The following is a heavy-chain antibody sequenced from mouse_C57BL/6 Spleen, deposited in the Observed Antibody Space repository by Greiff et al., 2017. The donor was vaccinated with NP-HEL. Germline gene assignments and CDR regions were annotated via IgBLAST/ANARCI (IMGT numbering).Heavy chain of an antibody. CDR3: ARRAYYSNYDWYFDV. CDR1: GYTFTDYN. D-gene: IGHD2-5*01. J-gene: IGHJ1*03. V-gene: IGHV1-18*01. Sequence: EVQLQQSGPELVKPGASVKIPCKASGYTFTDYNMDWVKQSHGKSLEWIGDINPNNGGTNYNQKFKGKATLTVDKSSSTAYMELRSLTSEDTAVYYCARRAYYSNYDWYFDVWGTGTTVTVSS. CDR2: INPNNGGT.